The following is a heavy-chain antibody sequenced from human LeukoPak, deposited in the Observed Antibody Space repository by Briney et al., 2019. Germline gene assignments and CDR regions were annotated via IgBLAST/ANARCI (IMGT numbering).Heavy chain of an antibody. CDR2: IRYDGSNK. Sequence: PGGSLRLSCAASGFTFSSYSMNWVRQAPGKGLEWVAFIRYDGSNKYYADSVKGRFTISRDNSKNTLYLQMNSLRAEDTAVYYCAKEPRSYDILTGNPFDYWGQGTLVTVSS. V-gene: IGHV3-30*02. CDR3: AKEPRSYDILTGNPFDY. CDR1: GFTFSSYS. D-gene: IGHD3-9*01. J-gene: IGHJ4*02.